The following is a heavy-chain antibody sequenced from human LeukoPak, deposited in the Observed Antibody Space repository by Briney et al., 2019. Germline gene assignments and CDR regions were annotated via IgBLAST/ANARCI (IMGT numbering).Heavy chain of an antibody. CDR2: INHSGSP. J-gene: IGHJ4*02. CDR1: VGSFSVYY. D-gene: IGHD3-16*02. Sequence: SETLSLTCAVYVGSFSVYYWSWIRRPPGKGLEWIGEINHSGSPNYNPSLKSRVTISVDTSKNQFSLKLSSVTAADAAVYYCAREAPPYDYVWGSYRYIYYFDYWGQGTLVTVSS. V-gene: IGHV4-34*01. CDR3: AREAPPYDYVWGSYRYIYYFDY.